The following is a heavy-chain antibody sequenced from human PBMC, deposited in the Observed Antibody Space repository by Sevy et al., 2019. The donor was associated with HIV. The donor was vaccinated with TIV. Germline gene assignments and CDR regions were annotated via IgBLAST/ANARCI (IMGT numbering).Heavy chain of an antibody. D-gene: IGHD3-16*02. CDR2: INYSGST. V-gene: IGHV4-59*13. J-gene: IGHJ4*02. Sequence: SETLSLTCTVSGGSIRSYYWSWIRQPPGKGLEWIGYINYSGSTNYNPALKSRVTISVDTSKNQFSLKLSSVTAADTAVYYCSIGGSNHYYVWGSYRFDYWGQGTLVTVSS. CDR3: SIGGSNHYYVWGSYRFDY. CDR1: GGSIRSYY.